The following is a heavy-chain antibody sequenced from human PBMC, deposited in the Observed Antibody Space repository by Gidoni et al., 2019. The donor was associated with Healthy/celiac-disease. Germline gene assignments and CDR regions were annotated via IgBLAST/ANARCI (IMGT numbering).Heavy chain of an antibody. CDR2: INHSGST. D-gene: IGHD6-19*01. J-gene: IGHJ4*02. Sequence: QVQLQQWGAGLLKPSETLSLTCAVYGGSFSGYYWSWIRQPPGKGLEWIGEINHSGSTNYNPSLKSRVTISVDTSKNKFSLKLSSVTAADTAVYYCARRGFIAVAGTLDYWGQGTLVTVSS. CDR1: GGSFSGYY. CDR3: ARRGFIAVAGTLDY. V-gene: IGHV4-34*01.